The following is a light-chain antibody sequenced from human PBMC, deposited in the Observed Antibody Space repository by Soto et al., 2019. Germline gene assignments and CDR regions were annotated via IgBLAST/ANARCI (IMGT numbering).Light chain of an antibody. CDR3: LQDYNYPRT. CDR2: DAS. V-gene: IGKV1D-13*01. J-gene: IGKJ1*01. CDR1: QGISSA. Sequence: DRFTIACGASQGISSALAWYQQKPGKAPKLLIYDASSLESGVPSRFSGSGSGTEFTLTISSLQPEDFATHYCLQDYNYPRTFGQGTKVDIK.